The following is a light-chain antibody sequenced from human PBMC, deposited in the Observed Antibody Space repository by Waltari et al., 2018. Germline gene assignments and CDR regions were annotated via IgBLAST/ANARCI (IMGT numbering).Light chain of an antibody. CDR2: VNSDGSH. V-gene: IGLV4-69*01. CDR3: QTGGHGTWV. J-gene: IGLJ3*02. CDR1: SGHGSNI. Sequence: QLVLTQSPSASASLGASVKLTCTLSSGHGSNIIAWHQQQPEKGPRYLMKVNSDGSHSKGDEIPDRFSGSSSGAERYLTIASLQSEDEADYDCQTGGHGTWVFGGGTKLTVL.